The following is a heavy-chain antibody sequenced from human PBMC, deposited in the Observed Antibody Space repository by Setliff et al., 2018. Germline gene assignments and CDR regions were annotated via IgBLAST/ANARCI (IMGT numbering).Heavy chain of an antibody. D-gene: IGHD6-19*01. V-gene: IGHV4-59*08. Sequence: SETLSLTCTVSGDSISGDYWSWIRQPPGKGLEWIGFIHYSGSTNYNPSLKSRVTISLDMSKNQFSLKLDSVIVADTAVYYCASNPFNSGPPYYFDYWGQGTLVTVSS. J-gene: IGHJ4*02. CDR2: IHYSGST. CDR1: GDSISGDY. CDR3: ASNPFNSGPPYYFDY.